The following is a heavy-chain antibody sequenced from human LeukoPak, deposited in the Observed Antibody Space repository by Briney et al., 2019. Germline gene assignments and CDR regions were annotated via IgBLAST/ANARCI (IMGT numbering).Heavy chain of an antibody. J-gene: IGHJ4*02. CDR1: GFTFSSYS. D-gene: IGHD2-21*02. CDR2: ISSSSHYI. CDR3: ARCQGQGVTPLFDY. V-gene: IGHV3-21*04. Sequence: GGSLRLSCAASGFTFSSYSMNWVRQAPGKGLEWVSSISSSSHYIYHADSVKGRFTISRDNAKNSLYLQMNSLRVEDTAVYYCARCQGQGVTPLFDYWGQGTLVTVSS.